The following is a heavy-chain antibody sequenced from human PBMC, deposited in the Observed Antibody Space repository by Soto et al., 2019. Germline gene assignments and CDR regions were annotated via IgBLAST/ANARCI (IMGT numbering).Heavy chain of an antibody. Sequence: EVQLVESGGGVVRPGGSLRLSCAASGFTFDDYGMSWVRQAPGKGLEWVSGINWNGGSTGYADSVKGRFTISRDNAKNALYLNMNSLRVEDTALYYCARDKTDYYDSSGYYPMYYFDYWGQGTLVTVSS. CDR1: GFTFDDYG. CDR2: INWNGGST. J-gene: IGHJ4*02. CDR3: ARDKTDYYDSSGYYPMYYFDY. D-gene: IGHD3-22*01. V-gene: IGHV3-20*04.